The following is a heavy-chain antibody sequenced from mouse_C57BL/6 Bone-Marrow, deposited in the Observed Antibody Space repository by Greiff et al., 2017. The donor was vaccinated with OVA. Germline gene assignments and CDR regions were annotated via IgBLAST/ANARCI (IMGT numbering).Heavy chain of an antibody. CDR2: IYPRSGNT. Sequence: VQRVESGAELARPGASVKLSCKASGYTFTSYGISWVKQRTGQGLEWIGDIYPRSGNTYYNEKFKGKATLTADKSSSTAYMELRSLTSEDSAVYVCASCYYYGSSAWFAYWGQGTLVTVSA. J-gene: IGHJ3*01. CDR1: GYTFTSYG. D-gene: IGHD1-1*01. V-gene: IGHV1-81*01. CDR3: ASCYYYGSSAWFAY.